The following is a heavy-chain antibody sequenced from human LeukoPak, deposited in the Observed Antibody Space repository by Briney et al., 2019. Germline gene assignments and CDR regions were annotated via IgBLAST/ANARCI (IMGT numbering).Heavy chain of an antibody. D-gene: IGHD5-24*01. CDR1: GGTFSSYA. CDR3: ASSRGGYNYLGY. J-gene: IGHJ4*02. V-gene: IGHV1-69*04. CDR2: IIPILGIA. Sequence: GASVKVSCKASGGTFSSYAISWVRQAPGQGLEWMGRIIPILGIANYAQKFQGRVTITADKSTSTAYMELSSLRSEDTAVYYCASSRGGYNYLGYWGQGTLVTVSS.